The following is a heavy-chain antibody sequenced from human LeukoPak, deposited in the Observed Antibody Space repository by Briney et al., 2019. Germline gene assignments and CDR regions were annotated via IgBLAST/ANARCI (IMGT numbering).Heavy chain of an antibody. Sequence: SETLSLTCTVSGGSISSYYWSWIRQPPGKGLEWIGYIYYSGSTNYNPSLKSRVTISVDSSKNQFSLKLSSVTAADTAVYYCARHSDIVATINYFDYWGQGTLVTVSS. CDR1: GGSISSYY. D-gene: IGHD5-12*01. CDR3: ARHSDIVATINYFDY. V-gene: IGHV4-59*08. J-gene: IGHJ4*02. CDR2: IYYSGST.